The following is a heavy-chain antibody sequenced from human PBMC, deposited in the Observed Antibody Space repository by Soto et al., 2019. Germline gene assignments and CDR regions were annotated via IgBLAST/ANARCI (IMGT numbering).Heavy chain of an antibody. CDR3: AKDPGGCYGTSCLNWFDS. V-gene: IGHV3-23*01. D-gene: IGHD2-2*01. Sequence: QPGGSLRLSCAASGLTFSSHNMNWVRQAPGKGLEWVSALSAGGGRTFYADSVRGRFTISRDTSKNTLYLQMYSLRADDTAVYYCAKDPGGCYGTSCLNWFDSWGQGTPVTVSS. CDR2: LSAGGGRT. J-gene: IGHJ5*01. CDR1: GLTFSSHN.